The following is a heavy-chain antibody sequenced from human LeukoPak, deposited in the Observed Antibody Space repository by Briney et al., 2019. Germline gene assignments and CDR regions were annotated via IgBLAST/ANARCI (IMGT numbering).Heavy chain of an antibody. CDR2: INPNSGGT. V-gene: IGHV1-2*02. CDR1: GYTFTSYG. D-gene: IGHD3-10*01. CDR3: ARDGLEVTMVRGVSNWFDP. Sequence: ASVKVSCKASGYTFTSYGISWVRQAPGQGLEWMGWINPNSGGTNYAQKFQGRVTMTRDTSISTAYMELSRLRSDDTAVYYCARDGLEVTMVRGVSNWFDPWGQGTLVTVSS. J-gene: IGHJ5*02.